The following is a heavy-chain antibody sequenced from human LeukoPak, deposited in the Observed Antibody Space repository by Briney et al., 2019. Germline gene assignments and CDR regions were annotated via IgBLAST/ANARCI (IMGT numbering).Heavy chain of an antibody. CDR3: ARDTYGSGSYYAYFDY. CDR2: IYYSGST. D-gene: IGHD3-10*01. Sequence: NPSETLSLTCTVSGGSISSHYWSWIRQPPGKGLEWIGYIYYSGSTNYNPSLKSRVTISVDTSKNQFSLKLSSVTAADTAVYYCARDTYGSGSYYAYFDYRGQGTLVTVSS. CDR1: GGSISSHY. J-gene: IGHJ4*02. V-gene: IGHV4-59*11.